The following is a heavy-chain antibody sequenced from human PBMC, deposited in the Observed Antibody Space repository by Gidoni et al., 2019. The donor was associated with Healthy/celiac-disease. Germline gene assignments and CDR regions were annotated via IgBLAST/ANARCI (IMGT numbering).Heavy chain of an antibody. CDR3: ARELISDFWSGYYYYYGMDV. CDR2: TYYRSKWYN. D-gene: IGHD3-3*01. J-gene: IGHJ6*02. CDR1: GDSVSSNSAA. Sequence: QVQLQQSGPGLVKPSQTLSLTCAISGDSVSSNSAAWNWIRQSPSRGLEWLGRTYYRSKWYNDYAVSVKSRITINPDTSKNQFSLQLNSVTPEDTAVYYCARELISDFWSGYYYYYGMDVWGQGTTVTVSS. V-gene: IGHV6-1*01.